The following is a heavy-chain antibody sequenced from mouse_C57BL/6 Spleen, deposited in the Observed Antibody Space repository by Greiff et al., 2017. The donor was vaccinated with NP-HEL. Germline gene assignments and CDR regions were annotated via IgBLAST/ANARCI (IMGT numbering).Heavy chain of an antibody. V-gene: IGHV5-4*03. D-gene: IGHD2-5*01. CDR2: ISDGGSYT. CDR1: GFTFSSYA. J-gene: IGHJ3*01. Sequence: EVKVVESGGGLVKPGGSLKLSCAASGFTFSSYAMSWVRQTPEKRLEWVATISDGGSYTYYPDNVKGRFTISRDNAKNNLYLQMSHLKSEDTAMYYCARGSNSFAYWGQGTLVTVSA. CDR3: ARGSNSFAY.